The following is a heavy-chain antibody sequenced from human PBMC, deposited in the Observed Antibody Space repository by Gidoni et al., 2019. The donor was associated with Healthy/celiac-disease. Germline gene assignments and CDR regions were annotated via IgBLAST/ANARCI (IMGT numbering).Heavy chain of an antibody. Sequence: SWVRQAPGQGLEWMGGIIPIFGTANHAQKFQGRVTITADESTSTAYMELSSLRSEDTAVYYCARGRNYGPSPRYYYNGMDVWGQGTTVTVSS. V-gene: IGHV1-69*01. D-gene: IGHD3-10*01. J-gene: IGHJ6*02. CDR2: IIPIFGTA. CDR3: ARGRNYGPSPRYYYNGMDV.